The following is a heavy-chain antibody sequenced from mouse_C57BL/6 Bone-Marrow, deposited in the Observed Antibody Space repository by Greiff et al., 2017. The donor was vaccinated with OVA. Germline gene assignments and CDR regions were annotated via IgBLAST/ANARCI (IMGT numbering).Heavy chain of an antibody. CDR3: ARKGSRGWYFDV. CDR2: IYPGDGDT. Sequence: VQLQESGAELVKPGASVKISCKASGYAFSSYWMNWVKQRPGKGLEWIGQIYPGDGDTNYNGKFKGKATLTADKSSSTAYMQLSILTSEDFAVYFCARKGSRGWYFDVWGTGTTVTVSS. V-gene: IGHV1-80*01. CDR1: GYAFSSYW. D-gene: IGHD1-1*01. J-gene: IGHJ1*03.